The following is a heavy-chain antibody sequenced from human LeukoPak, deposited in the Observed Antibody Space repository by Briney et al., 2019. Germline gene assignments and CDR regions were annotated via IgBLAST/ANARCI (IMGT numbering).Heavy chain of an antibody. CDR2: IYDNGST. Sequence: SETLSLTCTVSGGSISSSNYYWVWIRQPPGKGLEWIGSIYDNGSTYYKPSLKSRVTISVDTSKNQFSLKLSSVTAADTAVYYCARDRQQLIRGDYFDYWGQGALVTVSS. V-gene: IGHV4-39*07. D-gene: IGHD6-13*01. CDR1: GGSISSSNYY. J-gene: IGHJ4*02. CDR3: ARDRQQLIRGDYFDY.